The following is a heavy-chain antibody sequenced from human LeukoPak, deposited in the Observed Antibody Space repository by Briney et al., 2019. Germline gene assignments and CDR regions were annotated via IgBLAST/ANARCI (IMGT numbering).Heavy chain of an antibody. D-gene: IGHD3-22*01. Sequence: GGSLRLSCAASGFTFSSYAMSWVRQAPGKGLEWVSAISGSGGSTYYADSVKGRFTISGDNSKNTLYLQMNSLRAEDTAVYYCAKAPYYDSSGYYLINDYWGQGTLVTVSS. J-gene: IGHJ4*02. CDR2: ISGSGGST. V-gene: IGHV3-23*01. CDR1: GFTFSSYA. CDR3: AKAPYYDSSGYYLINDY.